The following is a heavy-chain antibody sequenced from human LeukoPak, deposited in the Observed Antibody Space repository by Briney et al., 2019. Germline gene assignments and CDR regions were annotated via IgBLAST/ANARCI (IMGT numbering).Heavy chain of an antibody. CDR3: ARASGVLPSFEWADWFDT. Sequence: SETLSLTCAVYGGSFSGYYWAWIRQPPGRGLEWIGTIHYSGSTFYKPPLKSRLTVSADTSRNQFYMKLSSVTAADTAVYYCARASGVLPSFEWADWFDTWGQGSLVTVSS. J-gene: IGHJ5*02. V-gene: IGHV4-34*01. D-gene: IGHD3-9*01. CDR2: IHYSGST. CDR1: GGSFSGYY.